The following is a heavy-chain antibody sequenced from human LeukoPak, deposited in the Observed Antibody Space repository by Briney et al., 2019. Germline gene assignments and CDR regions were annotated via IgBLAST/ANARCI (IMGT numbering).Heavy chain of an antibody. CDR2: ISYDGSNK. D-gene: IGHD4-17*01. CDR1: GFTFSSYA. CDR3: ASTTTVTTGNYYYYGMDV. V-gene: IGHV3-30*14. J-gene: IGHJ6*02. Sequence: GGSLRLSCAASGFTFSSYAMHWVRQAPGKGLEWVAVISYDGSNKYYADSVKGRFTISRDNSKNTLYLQMNSLRAEDTAVYYCASTTTVTTGNYYYYGMDVWGQGTTVTVSS.